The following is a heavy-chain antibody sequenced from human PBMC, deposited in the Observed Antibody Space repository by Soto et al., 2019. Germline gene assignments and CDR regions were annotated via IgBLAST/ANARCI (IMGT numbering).Heavy chain of an antibody. D-gene: IGHD6-13*01. J-gene: IGHJ6*03. CDR2: IIPILGIA. CDR3: ARDMAAAGTGTYYYYYYCMDV. CDR1: GGTFSSYT. Sequence: GASVKVSCKASGGTFSSYTISWVRQAPGQGLEWMGRIIPILGIANYAQKFQGRVTITADKSTSTAYMELSSLRSEDTAVYYCARDMAAAGTGTYYYYYYCMDVWGKGTTVTVSS. V-gene: IGHV1-69*04.